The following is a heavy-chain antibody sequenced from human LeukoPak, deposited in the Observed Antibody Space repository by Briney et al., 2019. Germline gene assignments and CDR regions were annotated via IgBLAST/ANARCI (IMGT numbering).Heavy chain of an antibody. CDR1: GGSIDGYY. J-gene: IGHJ2*01. CDR3: AKNYGDYGTEYFDL. D-gene: IGHD4-17*01. CDR2: IYYTGSA. Sequence: SETLSLTCTVSGGSIDGYYWSWIRQSPGKGLEWIGYIYYTGSAFHNPSLKSRVIISLDTSKNQLSLNLRSVTAADTAVYYCAKNYGDYGTEYFDLWGRGTLVTVSS. V-gene: IGHV4-59*01.